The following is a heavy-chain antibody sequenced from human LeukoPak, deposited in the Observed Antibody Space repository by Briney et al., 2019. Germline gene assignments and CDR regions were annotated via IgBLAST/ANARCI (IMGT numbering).Heavy chain of an antibody. CDR3: VPQKGYGGNPLDY. D-gene: IGHD4-23*01. CDR1: GFTFSSYA. Sequence: GGSLRLFCAASGFTFSSYAMNWVRQAPGKGLEWVSYISSDGTTIYYADSVKGRITISRDNARNSLYLQMNSLRAEDTAEYYCVPQKGYGGNPLDYWGQGTLVTVSS. CDR2: ISSDGTTI. V-gene: IGHV3-48*01. J-gene: IGHJ4*02.